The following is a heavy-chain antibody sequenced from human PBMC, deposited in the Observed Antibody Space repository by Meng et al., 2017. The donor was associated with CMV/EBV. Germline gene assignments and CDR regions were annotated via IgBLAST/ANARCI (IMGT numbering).Heavy chain of an antibody. J-gene: IGHJ4*02. CDR3: ASMHRPGPIDY. V-gene: IGHV1-18*01. CDR1: GYTFTSYG. CDR2: NSAYNSNT. Sequence: QVQLVQSGAEVKKPGASVKVPCKASGYTFTSYGISWVRQAPGQGLEWMGWNSAYNSNTSYAQKLQGRVTMTTDTSTSTAYMELRGLRSDDTAVYYCASMHRPGPIDYWGQGTMVTVSS.